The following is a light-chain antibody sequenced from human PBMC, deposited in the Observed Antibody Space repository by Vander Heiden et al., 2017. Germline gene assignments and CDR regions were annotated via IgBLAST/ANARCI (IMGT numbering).Light chain of an antibody. CDR3: QQYGSSSWT. V-gene: IGKV3-20*01. CDR2: GAS. Sequence: EIVLTQSPGTLSFSPGERATLSSTASQSVSSSYLACYQQKPGQAPRLLIYGASSRATGIPDRFSGSGSGTDFTLTISRLEPEDFAVYYCQQYGSSSWTFGQGTKVEIK. CDR1: QSVSSSY. J-gene: IGKJ1*01.